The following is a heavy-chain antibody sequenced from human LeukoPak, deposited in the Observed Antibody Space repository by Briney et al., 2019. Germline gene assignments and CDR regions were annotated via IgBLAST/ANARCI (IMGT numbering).Heavy chain of an antibody. CDR2: ISSSSSYI. CDR1: GFTFSSYS. J-gene: IGHJ4*02. V-gene: IGHV3-21*01. D-gene: IGHD6-19*01. Sequence: PGGSLRLSCAASGFTFSSYSMNWVRQAPGKGLEWVSSISSSSSYIYYADSVKGRFTISRDDSGNTLYLQMNSLRAEDTAVYFCAKDFISGSAHWGQGTLVTVSS. CDR3: AKDFISGSAH.